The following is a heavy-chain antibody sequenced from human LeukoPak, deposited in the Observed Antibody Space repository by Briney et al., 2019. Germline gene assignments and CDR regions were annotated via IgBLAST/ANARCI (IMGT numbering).Heavy chain of an antibody. V-gene: IGHV1-8*01. J-gene: IGHJ5*02. CDR2: MNPNSGNT. Sequence: ASVKVSCKASGYTFSSYDINWVRQAPGQGLEWMGWMNPNSGNTGYAQKFQGRVTMTRNTSISTAYIELSALRSEDTAVYYCARAAGVWFGESLRRWFDPWGQGTLVTVSS. CDR1: GYTFSSYD. D-gene: IGHD3-10*01. CDR3: ARAAGVWFGESLRRWFDP.